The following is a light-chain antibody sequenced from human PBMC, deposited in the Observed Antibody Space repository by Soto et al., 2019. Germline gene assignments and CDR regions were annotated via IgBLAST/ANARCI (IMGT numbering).Light chain of an antibody. V-gene: IGLV1-40*01. Sequence: QAVVTQPPSVSGAPGQRVTISCSGSSSNIGAGYGVHWYQHLPEMAPKLLSYGNNNRPSGVPDRFSGSKSGTSASLAITGLQAEDEADYYCQSYDSSLTEVVFGGGTKLTVL. CDR1: SSNIGAGYG. CDR3: QSYDSSLTEVV. J-gene: IGLJ2*01. CDR2: GNN.